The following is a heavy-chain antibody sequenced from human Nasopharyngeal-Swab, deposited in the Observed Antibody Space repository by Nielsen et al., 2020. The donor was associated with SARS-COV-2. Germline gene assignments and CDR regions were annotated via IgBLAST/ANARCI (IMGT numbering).Heavy chain of an antibody. CDR2: ISYDGSNT. V-gene: IGHV3-30*04. Sequence: ARPLRLSCAASGFTFSSYAMHWVRPAPGKGLEWVAVISYDGSNTYYAGSVKGRFTIYRDNSKNTLYLQMNSRRAEDTAVYYCPRYLGGYYYFDYWGQGTLVTVSS. CDR1: GFTFSSYA. J-gene: IGHJ4*02. CDR3: PRYLGGYYYFDY. D-gene: IGHD3-22*01.